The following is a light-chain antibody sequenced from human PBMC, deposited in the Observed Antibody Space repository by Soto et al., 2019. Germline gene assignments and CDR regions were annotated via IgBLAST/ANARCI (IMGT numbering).Light chain of an antibody. CDR1: QSVSSSY. CDR2: GAS. J-gene: IGKJ4*01. CDR3: QQYGSSPLT. Sequence: ETVLMPARRTLSLTPCESAILSFSASQSVSSSYLAWYQQKPGQAPRLLIYGASSRATGIPDRFSGSGSGTDFTLTFSRLEPEDFAVYYCQQYGSSPLTFGGATKVDI. V-gene: IGKV3-20*01.